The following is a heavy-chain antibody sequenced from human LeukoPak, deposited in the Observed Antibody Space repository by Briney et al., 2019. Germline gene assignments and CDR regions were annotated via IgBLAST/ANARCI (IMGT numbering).Heavy chain of an antibody. CDR3: ARYRDYGTFDY. Sequence: GGSLRLSCAASGFTFSRNGMAWVRQAPGKGLEWVSSISVSGTYIYYSDSVKGRFTISRDNAKNSLYLEMKSLRAEDTAAYFCARYRDYGTFDYWGQGTLVTVSS. V-gene: IGHV3-21*01. D-gene: IGHD4-17*01. CDR1: GFTFSRNG. CDR2: ISVSGTYI. J-gene: IGHJ4*02.